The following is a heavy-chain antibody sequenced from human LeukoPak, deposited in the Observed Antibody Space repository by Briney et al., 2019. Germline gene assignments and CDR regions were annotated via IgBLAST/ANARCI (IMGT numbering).Heavy chain of an antibody. J-gene: IGHJ4*02. CDR3: AREGYYYDSSGYYSDFDY. V-gene: IGHV4-4*07. CDR1: GGSISSYY. D-gene: IGHD3-22*01. Sequence: SETLSLTCTVSGGSISSYYWSWIRQPAGEGLEWIGRIYTSGSTNYNPSLKSRVTMSVDTSKNQSSLKLSSVTAADTAVYYCAREGYYYDSSGYYSDFDYWGQGTLVTVSS. CDR2: IYTSGST.